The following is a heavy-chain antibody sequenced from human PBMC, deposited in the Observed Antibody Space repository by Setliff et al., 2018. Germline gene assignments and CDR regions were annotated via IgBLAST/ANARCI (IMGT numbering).Heavy chain of an antibody. J-gene: IGHJ3*02. CDR3: ARKGISALSGAFDM. CDR1: GYSISSGYI. Sequence: PSETLSLTCTVSGYSISSGYIWGWIRQSPGKGLEWIGYIYYTGSTNYNPSLKSRVTMSVDTSKNQFSLKLSSVTAADTAVYYCARKGISALSGAFDMWGQGTMVTVSS. D-gene: IGHD1-26*01. CDR2: IYYTGST. V-gene: IGHV4-61*05.